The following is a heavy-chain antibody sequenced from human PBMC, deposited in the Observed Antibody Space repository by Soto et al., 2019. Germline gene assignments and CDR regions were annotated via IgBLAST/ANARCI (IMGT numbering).Heavy chain of an antibody. CDR3: AKDGLTGTRLPGWFDP. CDR2: ISYDGSNK. D-gene: IGHD1-20*01. CDR1: GFTFSSYG. V-gene: IGHV3-30*18. J-gene: IGHJ5*02. Sequence: PGGSLRLSCAASGFTFSSYGMHWVRQAPGKGLEWVAVISYDGSNKYYADSVKGRFTISRDNSKNTLYLQMNSLRAEDTAVYYCAKDGLTGTRLPGWFDPWGQGTLVTVSS.